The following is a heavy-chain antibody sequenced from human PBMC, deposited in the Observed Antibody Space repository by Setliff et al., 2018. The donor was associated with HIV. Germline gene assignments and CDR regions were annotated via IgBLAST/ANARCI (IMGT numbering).Heavy chain of an antibody. Sequence: SVKVSCKASGGSFSAYRINWLRQAPGQGPEWMGKVIPITGTVTYAQNFQGRLTITADRFTSTVYMELSSLHSDDTAVYYCATDFVSGFLEWLTFDYWGQGTLVTVSS. V-gene: IGHV1-69*08. J-gene: IGHJ4*02. CDR1: GGSFSAYR. D-gene: IGHD3-3*01. CDR2: VIPITGTV. CDR3: ATDFVSGFLEWLTFDY.